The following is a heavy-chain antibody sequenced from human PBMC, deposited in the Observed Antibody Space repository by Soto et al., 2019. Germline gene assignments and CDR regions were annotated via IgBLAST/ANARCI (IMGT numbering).Heavy chain of an antibody. CDR3: ARGGHIAVVTASFDN. V-gene: IGHV1-46*02. J-gene: IGHJ4*02. CDR1: GYTFNTYY. D-gene: IGHD2-21*02. Sequence: QVQLVQSGDEVRKPGASVKVSCKPSGYTFNTYYLHWLRQAPGQALEWMGVIHPSGGGTTYAQKFLGRVTVTRDTSTTTVFMELSSLRSDDTAVYYCARGGHIAVVTASFDNWGQGTLVTVSS. CDR2: IHPSGGGT.